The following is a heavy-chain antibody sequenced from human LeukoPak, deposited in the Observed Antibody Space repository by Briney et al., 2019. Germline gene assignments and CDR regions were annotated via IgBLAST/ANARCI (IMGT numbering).Heavy chain of an antibody. CDR2: IYYSGST. Sequence: SETLSLTCTVSGGSISSGSYYWSWIRQPPGKGLEWIGYIYYSGSTNYNPSLKSRVTISVDTSKNQFSLKLSSVTAADTAVYYCARGGGYYDSSGYFTFDYWGQGTLVTVSS. V-gene: IGHV4-61*01. CDR1: GGSISSGSYY. D-gene: IGHD3-22*01. J-gene: IGHJ4*02. CDR3: ARGGGYYDSSGYFTFDY.